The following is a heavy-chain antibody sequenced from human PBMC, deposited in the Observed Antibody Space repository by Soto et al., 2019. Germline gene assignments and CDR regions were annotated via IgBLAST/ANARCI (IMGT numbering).Heavy chain of an antibody. D-gene: IGHD3-10*01. CDR3: AYGNLSYYFDY. V-gene: IGHV3-33*01. CDR1: GFTFSSYG. J-gene: IGHJ4*02. CDR2: IWHDRSDK. Sequence: GGSLRLSCLASGFTFSSYGMHLVRHTPDKGLEWVAIIWHDRSDKYYGDSVKGRFTISRDNSKNTLYLQMNTLRAEDTAVYYCAYGNLSYYFDYWSQGTLGAFSS.